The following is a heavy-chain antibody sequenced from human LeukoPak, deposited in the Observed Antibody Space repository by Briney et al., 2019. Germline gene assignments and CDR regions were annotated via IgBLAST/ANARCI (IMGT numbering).Heavy chain of an antibody. J-gene: IGHJ4*02. CDR3: AKAVDSSGPGIDFDY. D-gene: IGHD3-22*01. Sequence: GGSLRLSCAASGFTFSSYGMHWVRQAPGKGLEWVAVIWYDGSNKYYADSVKGRFTISRDNSKNTLYLQMNSLRAEDTAVYYCAKAVDSSGPGIDFDYWGQGTLVTVSS. CDR2: IWYDGSNK. CDR1: GFTFSSYG. V-gene: IGHV3-33*06.